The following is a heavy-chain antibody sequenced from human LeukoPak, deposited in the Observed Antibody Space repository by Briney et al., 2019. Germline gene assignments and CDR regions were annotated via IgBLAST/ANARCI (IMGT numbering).Heavy chain of an antibody. CDR1: GFTFSSYG. D-gene: IGHD2-2*01. J-gene: IGHJ4*02. CDR2: IWYDGSNK. V-gene: IGHV3-33*01. CDR3: ARDRGSPDCSSTSCPEDVVY. Sequence: ERSLRLSCAASGFTFSSYGMHWVRQAPGKGLEWVAVIWYDGSNKYYADSVKGRFTISRDNSKNTLYLQMNSLRAEDTAVYYCARDRGSPDCSSTSCPEDVVYWGQGTLVTVSS.